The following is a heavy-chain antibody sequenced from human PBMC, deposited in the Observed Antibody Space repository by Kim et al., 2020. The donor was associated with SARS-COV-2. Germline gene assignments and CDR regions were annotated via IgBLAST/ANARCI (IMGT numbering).Heavy chain of an antibody. CDR1: GFTFSSYS. Sequence: GGSLRLSCAASGFTFSSYSMNWVRQAPGKGLEWVSSISSSSSYIYYADSVKGRFTISRDNAKNSLYLQMNSLRAEDTAVYYCAREVDSSSWSMNYYYYGMDVWGQGTTVTVSS. CDR2: ISSSSSYI. J-gene: IGHJ6*02. D-gene: IGHD6-13*01. CDR3: AREVDSSSWSMNYYYYGMDV. V-gene: IGHV3-21*01.